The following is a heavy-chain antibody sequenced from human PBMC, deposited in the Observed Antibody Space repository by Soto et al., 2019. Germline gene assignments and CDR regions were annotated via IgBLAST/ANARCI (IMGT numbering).Heavy chain of an antibody. D-gene: IGHD2-8*01. CDR3: ATESPVFDYYYGMDV. V-gene: IGHV3-21*01. Sequence: PGGSLRLSCAASGFTFSSYSMNWVRQAPGKGLEWVSSISSSSSYIYYAGSVKGRFTISRDNAKNSLYLQMNSLRTEDTAVYYCATESPVFDYYYGMDVWGQGTTVTVSS. J-gene: IGHJ6*02. CDR1: GFTFSSYS. CDR2: ISSSSSYI.